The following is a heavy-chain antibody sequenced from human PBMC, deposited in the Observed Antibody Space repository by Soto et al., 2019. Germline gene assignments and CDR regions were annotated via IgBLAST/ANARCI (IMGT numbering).Heavy chain of an antibody. D-gene: IGHD4-17*01. Sequence: QVQLVESGGGVVQPGRSLRLSCAASGFTFDSYGMHWVRQAPGKGLEWVAVISSDGNNKYYADSVKGRFSIYRDNFNHILYLQMRSLRVEDTPVYYCVKDLLHNTVSTCGPWGQGTLVTVSS. J-gene: IGHJ5*02. CDR1: GFTFDSYG. CDR2: ISSDGNNK. V-gene: IGHV3-30*18. CDR3: VKDLLHNTVSTCGP.